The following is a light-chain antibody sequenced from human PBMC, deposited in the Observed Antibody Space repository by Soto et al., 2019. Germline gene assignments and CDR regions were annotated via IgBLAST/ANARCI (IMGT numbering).Light chain of an antibody. V-gene: IGKV1-6*01. CDR1: QSITTD. Sequence: AIQMTQSPSSLSASVGDRVTITCRASQSITTDLGWYQQKPGKAPKLLIYGSSTLQSGVPSRFSGSGSGTDFTLTISSLQPEDFATYYCLQDDSSPLTCGGGTKVEIK. CDR3: LQDDSSPLT. CDR2: GSS. J-gene: IGKJ4*01.